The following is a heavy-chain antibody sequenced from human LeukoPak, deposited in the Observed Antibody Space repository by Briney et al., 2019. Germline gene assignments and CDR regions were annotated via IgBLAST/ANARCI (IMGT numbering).Heavy chain of an antibody. CDR1: GFIFRRLA. J-gene: IGHJ4*02. D-gene: IGHD2-21*01. CDR3: AKLNLGEMAYFDS. V-gene: IGHV3-23*01. CDR2: ISASGA. Sequence: GGSLRLSCAASGFIFRRLAMTWVRQAPGKGLEWVATISASGAYYADPVRGRFTITRENSKNTLYLQMMGLRVEDTAIYYCAKLNLGEMAYFDSWGQGILVTVSS.